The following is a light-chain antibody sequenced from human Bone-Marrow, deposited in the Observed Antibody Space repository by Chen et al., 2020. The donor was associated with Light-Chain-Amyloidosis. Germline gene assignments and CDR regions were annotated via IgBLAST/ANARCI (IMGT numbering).Light chain of an antibody. CDR1: DLPTKY. CDR3: QSADSSGTYEVI. CDR2: RDT. J-gene: IGLJ2*01. V-gene: IGLV3-25*03. Sequence: SYELTQPPSVSVSPGQTARITCSGDDLPTKYAYWYQQKPGQAPVLVIHRDTERPSGLSERFSGSRSGTTATLTISGVQAEVEADYRFQSADSSGTYEVIFGGGTKLTVL.